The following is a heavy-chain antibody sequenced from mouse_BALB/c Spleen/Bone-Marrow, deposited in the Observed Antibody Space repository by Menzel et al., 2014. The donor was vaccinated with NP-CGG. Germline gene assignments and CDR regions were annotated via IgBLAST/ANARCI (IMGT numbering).Heavy chain of an antibody. D-gene: IGHD1-2*01. CDR2: ISSGGST. Sequence: DVKLVESGGGLVKPGGSLKLSCAASGFTFSSYAMSWVRQTPEKRLEWVASISSGGSTYYPDSVEGRFTISRDNARNILYLQMSSLRSEDTAMYYCARGNGLEGFAYWGQGTLVTVSA. CDR1: GFTFSSYA. V-gene: IGHV5-6-5*01. CDR3: ARGNGLEGFAY. J-gene: IGHJ3*01.